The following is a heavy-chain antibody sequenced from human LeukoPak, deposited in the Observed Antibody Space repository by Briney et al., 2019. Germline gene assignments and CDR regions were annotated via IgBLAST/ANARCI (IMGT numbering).Heavy chain of an antibody. J-gene: IGHJ5*02. CDR1: GGSISTYY. Sequence: SETLSLTCTVSGGSISTYYWSWIRQPPGKGLEWIGYIYYTGSTSYNPSLKGRVTMSLDASKNQFSLELNSVTPADTAVYYCARGGNYWPQWWFDPWGWGTLVSVSS. CDR2: IYYTGST. V-gene: IGHV4-59*01. D-gene: IGHD1-26*01. CDR3: ARGGNYWPQWWFDP.